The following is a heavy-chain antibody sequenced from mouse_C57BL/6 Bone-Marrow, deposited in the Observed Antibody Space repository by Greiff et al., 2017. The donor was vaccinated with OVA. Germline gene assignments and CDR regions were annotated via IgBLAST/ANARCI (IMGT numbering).Heavy chain of an antibody. Sequence: QVQLQQSGAELVRPGASVTLSCKASGYTFTDYEMHWVKQTPVHGLEWIGAIDPETGGTAYKQKFKGKAILTADKSSSTAYMELRILTSEDSAVYYCTKAAWFAYWCQGTLVTVSA. CDR1: GYTFTDYE. J-gene: IGHJ3*01. D-gene: IGHD6-1*01. CDR3: TKAAWFAY. V-gene: IGHV1-15*01. CDR2: IDPETGGT.